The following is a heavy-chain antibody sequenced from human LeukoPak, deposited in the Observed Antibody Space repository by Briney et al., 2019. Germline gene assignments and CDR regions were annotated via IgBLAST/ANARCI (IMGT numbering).Heavy chain of an antibody. V-gene: IGHV3-23*01. Sequence: GGSLRLSCAASGFNFNSYAMNWVRQAPGKGLEWVSSISASGISTYYSDSVKGRFTISRDSSKNTLYLQMNSLRAEDTAVYYCAKGDNDILTGYYNSFDYWGQGTLVTVSS. CDR1: GFNFNSYA. J-gene: IGHJ4*02. D-gene: IGHD3-9*01. CDR2: ISASGIST. CDR3: AKGDNDILTGYYNSFDY.